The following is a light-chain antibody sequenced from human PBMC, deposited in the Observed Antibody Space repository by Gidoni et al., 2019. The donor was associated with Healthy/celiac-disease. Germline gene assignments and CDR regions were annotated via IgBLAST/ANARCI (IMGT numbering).Light chain of an antibody. Sequence: VMTQSPATLSVSPGDRASLSCRASQSVSSNLAWYQQKPGQAPRLLIYGASTRATGIPARFRGSGSGTEFTLTISSLQSEEFAVYYCQQYNNWPLTFGGXTKVEIK. CDR2: GAS. V-gene: IGKV3-15*01. CDR1: QSVSSN. J-gene: IGKJ4*02. CDR3: QQYNNWPLT.